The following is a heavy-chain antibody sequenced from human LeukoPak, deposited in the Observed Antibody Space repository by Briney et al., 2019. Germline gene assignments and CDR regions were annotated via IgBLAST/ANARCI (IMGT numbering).Heavy chain of an antibody. CDR2: IRYDGSNK. CDR1: GFTFSSYG. J-gene: IGHJ5*02. D-gene: IGHD3-22*01. Sequence: GGSLRLSCAASGFTFSSYGMHWVRQAPGKGLEWVAFIRYDGSNKYYADSVKGRFTVSRDNAKNSLYLQMNSLRAEDTAVYYCAREGLSGYYLNWFDPWGQGTLVTISS. V-gene: IGHV3-30*02. CDR3: AREGLSGYYLNWFDP.